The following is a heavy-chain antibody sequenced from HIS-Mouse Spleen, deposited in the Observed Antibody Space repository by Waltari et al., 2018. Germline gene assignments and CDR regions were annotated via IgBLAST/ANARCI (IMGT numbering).Heavy chain of an antibody. CDR2: IYYSGST. CDR1: GGSISRSRYY. J-gene: IGHJ2*01. V-gene: IGHV4-39*07. D-gene: IGHD6-13*01. Sequence: QLQLQASGPGLVKPSETLSLTCTVSGGSISRSRYYWYWIRQPPGKGLEWIGSIYYSGSTYYNPSLKSRVTISVDTSKNQFSLKLSSVTAADTAVYYCAREIPYSSSWYDWYFDLWGRGTLVTVSS. CDR3: AREIPYSSSWYDWYFDL.